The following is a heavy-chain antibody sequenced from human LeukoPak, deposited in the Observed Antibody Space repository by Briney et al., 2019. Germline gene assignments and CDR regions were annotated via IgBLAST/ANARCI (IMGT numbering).Heavy chain of an antibody. V-gene: IGHV1-2*02. CDR2: INPNSGGT. Sequence: GASVKVSCKASGYTSTGYYMHWVRQAPGQGLEWMGWINPNSGGTNYAQKFQGGVTMTRDTSISTAYMELSRLRSDDTAVYYCAREEVMLRPSEDYWGQGTLVTVSS. CDR3: AREEVMLRPSEDY. CDR1: GYTSTGYY. D-gene: IGHD2-8*01. J-gene: IGHJ4*02.